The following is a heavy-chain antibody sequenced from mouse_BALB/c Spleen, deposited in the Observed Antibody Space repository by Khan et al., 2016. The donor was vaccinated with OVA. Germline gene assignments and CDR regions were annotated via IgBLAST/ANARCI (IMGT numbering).Heavy chain of an antibody. J-gene: IGHJ4*01. Sequence: EVQLQESGPGLVKPSQSLSLTCPVTGYSITSNYAWNWIRQLPGNKLEWIGYISYSGSTSYNPSLKSRIFITRDTSKNQFFLQLNSVTTEDAATYYCAGGNYYEYATDCWDQATSVAFS. CDR1: GYSITSNYA. D-gene: IGHD1-1*01. V-gene: IGHV3-2*02. CDR2: ISYSGST. CDR3: AGGNYYEYATDC.